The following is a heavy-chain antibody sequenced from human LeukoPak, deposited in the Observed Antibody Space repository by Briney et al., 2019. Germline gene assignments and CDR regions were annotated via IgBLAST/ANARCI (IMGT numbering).Heavy chain of an antibody. Sequence: PGGSLRLSCAASGFTISNYGMSWVRQVPGKGLEWVSDINWNGGSTGYADSVKGRFTISRDNAKNSLYLQMNSLRAEDTALYYCASSWGGSSDLGFENWGQEGLVTVPS. CDR3: ASSWGGSSDLGFEN. J-gene: IGHJ4*02. CDR2: INWNGGST. CDR1: GFTISNYG. V-gene: IGHV3-20*04. D-gene: IGHD1-26*01.